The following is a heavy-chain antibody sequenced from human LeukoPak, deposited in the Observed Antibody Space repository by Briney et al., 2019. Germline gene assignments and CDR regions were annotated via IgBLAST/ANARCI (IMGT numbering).Heavy chain of an antibody. D-gene: IGHD2-15*01. CDR3: ASRVVAATSYAFDI. CDR1: GYTFTSYG. Sequence: SVKVSCKASGYTFTSYGISWVRQAPGQGLEWRGGIIPIFGTANYAQKFQGRVTITADESTSTANMELSSLRAKDTAVYYCASRVVAATSYAFDIWRQGTMATVSS. CDR2: IIPIFGTA. J-gene: IGHJ3*02. V-gene: IGHV1-69*13.